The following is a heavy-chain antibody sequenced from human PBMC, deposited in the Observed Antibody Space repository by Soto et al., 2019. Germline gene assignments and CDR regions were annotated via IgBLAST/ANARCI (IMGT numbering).Heavy chain of an antibody. Sequence: GGSLRLSCAASGFTFSSYSMSWVRQAPGKGLEWVSAISGSGGSTYYADSVKGRFTISRDNPKNTLYLQMNSLRAEDTAVYYCAKDIHCSSTSCYSSLFDYWGQGTLVTVSS. D-gene: IGHD2-2*01. V-gene: IGHV3-23*01. CDR2: ISGSGGST. J-gene: IGHJ4*02. CDR1: GFTFSSYS. CDR3: AKDIHCSSTSCYSSLFDY.